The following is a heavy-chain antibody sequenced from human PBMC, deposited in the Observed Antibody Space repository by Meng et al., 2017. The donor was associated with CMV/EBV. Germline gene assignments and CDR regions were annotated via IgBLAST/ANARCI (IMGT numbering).Heavy chain of an antibody. J-gene: IGHJ6*02. Sequence: GSLRLSCAVYGGSFSGYYRSWIRQPPGKGLEWIGEINHSGSTNYNPSLKSRVTISVDTSKNQFSLKLSSVTAADTAVYYCARVDIVVVGGYGMDVWGQGTTVTVSS. CDR3: ARVDIVVVGGYGMDV. CDR2: INHSGST. V-gene: IGHV4-34*01. D-gene: IGHD2-2*01. CDR1: GGSFSGYY.